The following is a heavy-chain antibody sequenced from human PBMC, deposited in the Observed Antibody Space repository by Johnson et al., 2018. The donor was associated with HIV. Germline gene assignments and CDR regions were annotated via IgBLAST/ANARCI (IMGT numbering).Heavy chain of an antibody. Sequence: VQLVESGGGVVQPGRSLRLSCEASGFTFSSYDMHWVRQAPGKGLEWVAVISYDAIKTYYVDSVKARFTISRDDARNTLYLQMNSLRIEDTGLYYCAKDGDDGDGPDGTKGAFDIWGQGTMVTVSS. V-gene: IGHV3-30*18. CDR1: GFTFSSYD. D-gene: IGHD5-24*01. J-gene: IGHJ3*02. CDR3: AKDGDDGDGPDGTKGAFDI. CDR2: ISYDAIKT.